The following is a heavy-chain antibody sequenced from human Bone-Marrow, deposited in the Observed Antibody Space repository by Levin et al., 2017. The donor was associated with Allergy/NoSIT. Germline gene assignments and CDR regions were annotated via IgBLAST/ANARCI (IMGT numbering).Heavy chain of an antibody. CDR2: IYTSGNT. CDR3: ARVLQYYYYYMDV. V-gene: IGHV4-61*09. J-gene: IGHJ6*03. CDR1: GVSITSGNYY. D-gene: IGHD5-24*01. Sequence: SETLSLTCTVSGVSITSGNYYWSWIRQPAGKGLEWIGHIYTSGNTNYNPSLKSRVTIPVDTSKNQFSLKLRSVTAADTAVYYCARVLQYYYYYMDVGGKGTTVTVSS.